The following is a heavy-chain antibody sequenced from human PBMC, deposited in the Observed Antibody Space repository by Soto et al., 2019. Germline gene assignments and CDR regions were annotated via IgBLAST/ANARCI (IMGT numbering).Heavy chain of an antibody. CDR1: GGSFSGYY. D-gene: IGHD3-3*01. CDR2: INHSGST. J-gene: IGHJ3*02. CDR3: ARGLDLSIRVPFDI. Sequence: SETLSLTCAVYGGSFSGYYWSWIRQPPGKGLEWIGEINHSGSTNYNPSLKSRVTISVDTSKNQFSLKLSSVTAADTAVYYCARGLDLSIRVPFDIWGQGTMVTVSS. V-gene: IGHV4-34*01.